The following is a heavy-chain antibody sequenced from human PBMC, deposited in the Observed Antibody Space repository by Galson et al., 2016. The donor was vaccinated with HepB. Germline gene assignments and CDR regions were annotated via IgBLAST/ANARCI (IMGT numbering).Heavy chain of an antibody. CDR2: IYYTGSS. CDR3: ARQYRGGPSDY. D-gene: IGHD5-12*01. J-gene: IGHJ4*02. Sequence: SETLSLTCAVSGGSVSSTSHYWTWIRQPPGKGLEWIGYIYYTGSSNSNPSLKSRVTFSVDRSRNQFSLKLTSVTAADTALYYCARQYRGGPSDYWGQGTLVMVSS. CDR1: GGSVSSTSHY. V-gene: IGHV4-61*01.